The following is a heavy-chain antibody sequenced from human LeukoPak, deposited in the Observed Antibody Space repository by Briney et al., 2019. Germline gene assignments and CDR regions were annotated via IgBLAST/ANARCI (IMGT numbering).Heavy chain of an antibody. CDR2: IYTSGST. D-gene: IGHD6-19*01. CDR1: GGSISSYY. CDR3: AGQVDGSGPQYYFDY. Sequence: SETLSLTCTVSGGSISSYYWGWIRQPAGKGLEWIGRIYTSGSTNYNPSLKSRVTMSVDTSKNQFSLKLSSVTAADTAVYYCAGQVDGSGPQYYFDYWGQGTLVTVSS. J-gene: IGHJ4*02. V-gene: IGHV4-4*07.